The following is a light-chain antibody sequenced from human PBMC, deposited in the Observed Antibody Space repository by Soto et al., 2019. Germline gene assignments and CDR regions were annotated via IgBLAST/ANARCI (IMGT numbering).Light chain of an antibody. Sequence: DIQMTQSPSSVSASVGDRVTISCRASQRIANWVAWYQQKPGKAPHLLLYAASTLQSGAPSRFSGSGSGTDFIFNISSLQPEDSATYYCQQASSFPFTFGPGTKVDV. CDR3: QQASSFPFT. CDR1: QRIANW. J-gene: IGKJ3*01. CDR2: AAS. V-gene: IGKV1-12*01.